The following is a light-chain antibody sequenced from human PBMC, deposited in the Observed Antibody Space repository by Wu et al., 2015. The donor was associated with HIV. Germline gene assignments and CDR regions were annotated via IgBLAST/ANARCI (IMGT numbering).Light chain of an antibody. V-gene: IGKV3-20*01. CDR1: QSLTGNY. J-gene: IGKJ5*01. CDR3: QQYGGSPIT. Sequence: EIILTQSPGILAVSVGDRVTLSCRASQSLTGNYLAWYQQKLGQAPRLLIYEASNRAAGIPDRFVGSGSGTDFTLTISRLEPEDFAVYSCQQYGGSPITFGQGTRLEI. CDR2: EAS.